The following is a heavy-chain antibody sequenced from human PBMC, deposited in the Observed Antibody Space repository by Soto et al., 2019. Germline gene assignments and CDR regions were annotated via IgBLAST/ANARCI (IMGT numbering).Heavy chain of an antibody. V-gene: IGHV3-30*03. J-gene: IGHJ6*02. CDR2: ILHDGSAE. Sequence: GGSLRLSCAASGFTFSSYEMNWVRQAPGKGLEWMALILHDGSAEYYADSVKGRFTISRDNSKNTLYLQMNSLRAEDTAVYYCARSRDGYSFYFYYGMDGWDQGTTVTVSS. CDR3: ARSRDGYSFYFYYGMDG. D-gene: IGHD4-4*01. CDR1: GFTFSSYE.